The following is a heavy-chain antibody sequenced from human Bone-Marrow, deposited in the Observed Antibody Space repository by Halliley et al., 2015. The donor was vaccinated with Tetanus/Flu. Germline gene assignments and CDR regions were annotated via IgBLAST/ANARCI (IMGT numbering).Heavy chain of an antibody. Sequence: WVALISSDGTNDYYSDSVKGRFTISRDNSKNTVSLLLNSLRTEDSALYFCAKDLLDYYDIDTWGQGTLITFSS. D-gene: IGHD3-22*01. CDR2: ISSDGTND. V-gene: IGHV3-30*01. CDR3: AKDLLDYYDIDT. J-gene: IGHJ5*02.